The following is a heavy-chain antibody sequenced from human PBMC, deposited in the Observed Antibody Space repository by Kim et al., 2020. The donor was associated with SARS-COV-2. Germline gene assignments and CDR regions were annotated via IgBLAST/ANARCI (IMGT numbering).Heavy chain of an antibody. D-gene: IGHD1-26*01. CDR3: ARVPSGNYYFDS. J-gene: IGHJ4*02. Sequence: TYAQGLTGRVVFSLDTSVSTAYLQISSLKAEDTAVFYCARVPSGNYYFDSWGQGTLVTVSS. V-gene: IGHV7-4-1*02.